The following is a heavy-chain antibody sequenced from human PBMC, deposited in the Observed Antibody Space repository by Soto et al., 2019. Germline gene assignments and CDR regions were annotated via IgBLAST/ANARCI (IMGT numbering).Heavy chain of an antibody. CDR1: GGSISSYY. J-gene: IGHJ4*02. CDR2: IYYSGST. D-gene: IGHD3-16*02. Sequence: SETLSLTCTVSGGSISSYYWSWIRQPPGKGLEWIGYIYYSGSTNYNPSLKSRVTISVDTSKNQFSLKLSSVTAADTAVYYCAREGHYDYIWGSYRFLDSWGQGTLVTVSS. CDR3: AREGHYDYIWGSYRFLDS. V-gene: IGHV4-59*01.